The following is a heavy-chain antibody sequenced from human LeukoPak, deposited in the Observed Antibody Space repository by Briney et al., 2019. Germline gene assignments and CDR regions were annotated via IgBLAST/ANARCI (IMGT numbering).Heavy chain of an antibody. J-gene: IGHJ4*02. D-gene: IGHD2-2*01. Sequence: GGSLRLSCAASGFTFSSYEMNWVRQAPGKGLERVSYISSIGSTIYYADSVKGRFTISRDNAKNSLYLQMNSLRAEDTAVYYCARDHLFGDIVVVPASMRALAVDYWGQGTLVTVSS. V-gene: IGHV3-48*03. CDR2: ISSIGSTI. CDR3: ARDHLFGDIVVVPASMRALAVDY. CDR1: GFTFSSYE.